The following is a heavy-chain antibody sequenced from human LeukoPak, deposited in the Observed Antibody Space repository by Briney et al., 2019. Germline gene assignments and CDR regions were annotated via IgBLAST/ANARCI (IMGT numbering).Heavy chain of an antibody. J-gene: IGHJ4*02. Sequence: GGSLRLSCAASGFTFSTYAMHWVRQAPGKGLGWVAFLSYDGSNKHYADSVKGRFTISRDNSKNTLYLQMNSLRAEDTAVYYCARVRYSSGWYVDYWGQGTLVTVSS. CDR2: LSYDGSNK. CDR3: ARVRYSSGWYVDY. CDR1: GFTFSTYA. D-gene: IGHD6-19*01. V-gene: IGHV3-30-3*01.